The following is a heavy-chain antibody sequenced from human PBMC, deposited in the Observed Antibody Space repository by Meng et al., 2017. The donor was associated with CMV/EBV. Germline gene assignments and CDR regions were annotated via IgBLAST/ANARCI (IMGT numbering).Heavy chain of an antibody. D-gene: IGHD3-16*01. CDR1: GFTFSSYW. V-gene: IGHV3-48*04. Sequence: GESLKISCAASGFTFSSYWMHWVRQAPGRGVEWVSYISNSGNTIYYADSVKGRFTISRDNAKNSLYLQMNSLSAEDAAVYYCARDQKGLRLKWAYYYGMDVWGQGTTVTVSS. CDR2: ISNSGNTI. J-gene: IGHJ6*02. CDR3: ARDQKGLRLKWAYYYGMDV.